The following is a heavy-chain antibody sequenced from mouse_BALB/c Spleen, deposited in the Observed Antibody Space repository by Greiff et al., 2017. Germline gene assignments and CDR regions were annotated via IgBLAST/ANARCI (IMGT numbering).Heavy chain of an antibody. CDR3: ARPYDGYLYYAMDY. J-gene: IGHJ4*01. Sequence: EVQLQQSGPELVKPGASVKMSCKASGYTFTSYVMHWVKQKPGQGLEWIGYINPYNDGTKYNEKFKGKATLTSDKSSSTAYMELSSLTSEDSAVYYCARPYDGYLYYAMDYWGQGTSVTVSS. D-gene: IGHD2-3*01. CDR2: INPYNDGT. V-gene: IGHV1-14*01. CDR1: GYTFTSYV.